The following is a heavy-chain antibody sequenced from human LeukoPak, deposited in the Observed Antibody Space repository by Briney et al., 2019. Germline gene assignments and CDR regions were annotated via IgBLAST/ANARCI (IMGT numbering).Heavy chain of an antibody. D-gene: IGHD3-10*01. CDR3: ARDYYGPEY. J-gene: IGHJ4*02. CDR1: GFTFSRYW. V-gene: IGHV3-74*01. Sequence: PGGSLRLSCAASGFTFSRYWMHWVRQAPGKGLVWVSRIKSDGSSTIYADSVMGRFTISRDNAKNTLYLQMNSLRAEDTALYYCARDYYGPEYWGQGTLVTVSS. CDR2: IKSDGSST.